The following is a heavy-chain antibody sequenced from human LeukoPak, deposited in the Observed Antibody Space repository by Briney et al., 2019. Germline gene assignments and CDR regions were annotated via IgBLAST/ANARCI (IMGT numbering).Heavy chain of an antibody. V-gene: IGHV4-39*01. CDR3: ARHVAGCSSTSCYIGYMDV. Sequence: SETLSLTCTVSGGSISSSSYYWGWIRQPPGKGLEWIGSIYYSGSTNYNPSLKSRVTISEDTSKNQFSLKLSSVTAADTAVYYCARHVAGCSSTSCYIGYMDVWGKGTTVTVSS. CDR2: IYYSGST. D-gene: IGHD2-2*02. CDR1: GGSISSSSYY. J-gene: IGHJ6*03.